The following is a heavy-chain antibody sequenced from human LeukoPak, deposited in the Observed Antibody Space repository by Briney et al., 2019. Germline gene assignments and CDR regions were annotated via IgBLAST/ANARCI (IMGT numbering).Heavy chain of an antibody. CDR3: AEDRGYSSSWIDY. CDR2: ISGSGGST. CDR1: GFTFSSYA. Sequence: PGGSLRLSCAASGFTFSSYAMSWVRQAPGKGLEWVSAISGSGGSTYYADSVKGRFTISRDNSKNTLYLQMNSLRAEDTAVYYCAEDRGYSSSWIDYWGQGTLVTVSS. D-gene: IGHD6-13*01. J-gene: IGHJ4*02. V-gene: IGHV3-23*01.